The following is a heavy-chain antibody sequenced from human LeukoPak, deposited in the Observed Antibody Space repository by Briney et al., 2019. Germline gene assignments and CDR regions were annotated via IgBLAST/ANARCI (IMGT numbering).Heavy chain of an antibody. Sequence: SETLSLTCTVSSGSINSYFWGWVRQPAGRGLEWIGRIYTTGNTHYNPSLKSRLTMSIDASKRQFSLNLRSVTAADTAIYYCARHGYTASHYFLDYWSQGTLVTVSS. J-gene: IGHJ4*02. CDR1: SGSINSYF. CDR2: IYTTGNT. CDR3: ARHGYTASHYFLDY. D-gene: IGHD3-16*01. V-gene: IGHV4-4*07.